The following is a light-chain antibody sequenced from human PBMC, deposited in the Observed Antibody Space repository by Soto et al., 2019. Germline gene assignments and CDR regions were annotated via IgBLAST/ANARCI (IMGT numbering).Light chain of an antibody. Sequence: EIVLTQSPGTLSLSPGERATLSCRASQSVSSSYLAWYQQKPGQAPRLLIYDASNRATGIPARFSGSGSGTDFTLTISSLEPEDFAVYYCQQRNSWPPVTFGGGTKVDIK. CDR2: DAS. CDR3: QQRNSWPPVT. CDR1: QSVSSSY. V-gene: IGKV3-11*01. J-gene: IGKJ4*01.